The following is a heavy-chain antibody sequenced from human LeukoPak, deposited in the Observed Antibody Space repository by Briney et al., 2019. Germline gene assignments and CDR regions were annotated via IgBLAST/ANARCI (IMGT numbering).Heavy chain of an antibody. CDR1: GGSFSGYY. D-gene: IGHD4-17*01. J-gene: IGHJ4*02. CDR2: INHSGST. CDR3: ARRLRPGSYYFDY. Sequence: SETLSLTCAVYGGSFSGYYWGWIRQPPGKGLEWIGEINHSGSTNYKPSLKSRVTISVDTSKNQFSLKLSSVTAADTAVYYCARRLRPGSYYFDYWGQGTLVTVSS. V-gene: IGHV4-34*01.